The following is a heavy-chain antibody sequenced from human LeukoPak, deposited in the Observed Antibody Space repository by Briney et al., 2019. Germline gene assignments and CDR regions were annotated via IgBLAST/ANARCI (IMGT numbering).Heavy chain of an antibody. D-gene: IGHD5-12*01. Sequence: PGGSLRLSCAASGFTFSSYTMNWVRQAPGKGLEWVSSISSSSSYIYYADSVKGRFTISRDNAKNSLYLQMNSLRAEDTAVYYCARVGSGYPGDAFDIWGQGTMVTVSS. CDR3: ARVGSGYPGDAFDI. CDR2: ISSSSSYI. V-gene: IGHV3-21*01. CDR1: GFTFSSYT. J-gene: IGHJ3*02.